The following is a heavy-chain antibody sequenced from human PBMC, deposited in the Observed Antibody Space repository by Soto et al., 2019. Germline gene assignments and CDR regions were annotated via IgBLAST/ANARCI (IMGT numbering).Heavy chain of an antibody. D-gene: IGHD1-1*01. CDR2: ISGSGGST. Sequence: GGSLRLSCAASGFTFSSYAMTWVRQTPGKGLEWVSGISGSGGSTYYADSVKGRFTISRDNSKNTLYLQMNSLRAEDTAVYYCAKDTTGTTLDYYYYGMDVWGQGTTVTVSS. V-gene: IGHV3-23*01. J-gene: IGHJ6*02. CDR3: AKDTTGTTLDYYYYGMDV. CDR1: GFTFSSYA.